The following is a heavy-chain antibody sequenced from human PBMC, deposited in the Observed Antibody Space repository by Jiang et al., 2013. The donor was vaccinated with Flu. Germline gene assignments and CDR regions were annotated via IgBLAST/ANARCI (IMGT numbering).Heavy chain of an antibody. CDR1: GYSFTSYW. CDR2: IYPGDSDT. Sequence: KKPGESLKISCKGSGYSFTSYWIGWVRQMPGKGLEWMGIIYPGDSDTRYSPSFQGQVTISADKSISTAYLQWSSLKASDTAMYYCARQRYGDYDNPITDFDYWGQGTLVTVSS. CDR3: ARQRYGDYDNPITDFDY. J-gene: IGHJ4*02. V-gene: IGHV5-51*01. D-gene: IGHD4-17*01.